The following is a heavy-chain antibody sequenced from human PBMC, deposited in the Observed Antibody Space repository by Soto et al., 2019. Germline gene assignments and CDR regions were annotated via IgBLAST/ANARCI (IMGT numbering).Heavy chain of an antibody. V-gene: IGHV1-2*02. Sequence: ASVKVSCKASGYSLSGYYLHWVRQAPGQGPEWMGWINPNSGGTKYVQKFQGRFTLTRDTSISTVYLELLSLISDDRAVYYCAGGWGIAAPGPNWFDPWGQGTLVTVSS. CDR1: GYSLSGYY. J-gene: IGHJ5*02. D-gene: IGHD6-13*01. CDR2: INPNSGGT. CDR3: AGGWGIAAPGPNWFDP.